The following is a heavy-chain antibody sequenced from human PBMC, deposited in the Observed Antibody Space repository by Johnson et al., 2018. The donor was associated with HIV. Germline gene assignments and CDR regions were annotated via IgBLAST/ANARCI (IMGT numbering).Heavy chain of an antibody. D-gene: IGHD6-13*01. J-gene: IGHJ3*02. CDR1: GFTFSDYY. CDR3: ARGRYSSNWYVGCLDAFDI. V-gene: IGHV3-11*04. CDR2: ISSSGSTI. Sequence: QVQLVESGGGLVKPGGSLRLSCAASGFTFSDYYMSWIRQAPGKGLEWVSYISSSGSTINYADSVKGRFTISRDNAKISLYLQMNSLRAEDTAVYYCARGRYSSNWYVGCLDAFDIWGQGTMVTVSS.